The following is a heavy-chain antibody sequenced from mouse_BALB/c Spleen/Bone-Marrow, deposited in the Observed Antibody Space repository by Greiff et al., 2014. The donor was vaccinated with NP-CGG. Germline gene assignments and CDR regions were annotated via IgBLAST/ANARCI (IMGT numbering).Heavy chain of an antibody. CDR2: IDPYYGGT. J-gene: IGHJ1*01. D-gene: IGHD2-3*01. V-gene: IGHV1-39*01. CDR3: TRDDPPYWYFDV. Sequence: EVKLMESGPELEKPGASVKISCKASGYSFTAYNMNWVKQSNGKSLEWIGSIDPYYGGTSYNQKFKGKATLTVDKSSSTAYMQLKNLTSEDSAVYYCTRDDPPYWYFDVWGAGTTVTVSS. CDR1: GYSFTAYN.